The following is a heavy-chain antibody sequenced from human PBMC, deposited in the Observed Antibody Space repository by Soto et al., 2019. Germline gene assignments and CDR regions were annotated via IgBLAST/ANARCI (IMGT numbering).Heavy chain of an antibody. CDR1: GFTFSSYG. V-gene: IGHV3-30*18. J-gene: IGHJ6*02. CDR2: ISYDGSNK. D-gene: IGHD3-3*01. CDR3: AKDSNNYDFWSGYWYYYYGMDV. Sequence: GGSLRLSCAASGFTFSSYGMHWVRQAPGKGLEWVAVISYDGSNKYYADSVKGRFTISRDNSKNTLYLQMNSLRAEDTAVYYCAKDSNNYDFWSGYWYYYYGMDVWGQGTTVTVSS.